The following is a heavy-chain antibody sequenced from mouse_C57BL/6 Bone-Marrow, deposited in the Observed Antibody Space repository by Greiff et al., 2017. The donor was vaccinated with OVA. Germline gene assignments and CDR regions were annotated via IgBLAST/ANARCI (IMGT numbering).Heavy chain of an antibody. CDR3: TTAIYYYGSSYFDY. CDR1: GFNIKDDY. V-gene: IGHV14-4*01. Sequence: EVQLQQSGAELVRPGASVKLSCTASGFNIKDDYMHWVKQRPEQGLEWIGWIDPENGATEYASKFQGKATITADTTANTAYLQLSSLTSEDTAVYYFTTAIYYYGSSYFDYWGQGTTLTVSS. J-gene: IGHJ2*01. D-gene: IGHD1-1*01. CDR2: IDPENGAT.